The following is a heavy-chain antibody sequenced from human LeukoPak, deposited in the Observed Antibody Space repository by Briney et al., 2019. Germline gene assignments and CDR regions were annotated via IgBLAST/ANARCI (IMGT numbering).Heavy chain of an antibody. V-gene: IGHV4-4*07. CDR1: GGSISSYY. J-gene: IGHJ6*02. CDR3: ARESYGRRYYYGMDV. Sequence: SETLSLTCTVSGGSISSYYWSWIRQHAGKEMEWIGRIYTRRSTNYNPSLKSRVTMSVDTSKNQFSLKLSSVTAADTAVYYCARESYGRRYYYGMDVWGQGTTVTVSS. D-gene: IGHD3-10*01. CDR2: IYTRRST.